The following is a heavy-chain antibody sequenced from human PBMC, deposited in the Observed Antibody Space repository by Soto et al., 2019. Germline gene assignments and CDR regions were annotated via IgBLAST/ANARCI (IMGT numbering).Heavy chain of an antibody. CDR2: INAGNGNT. CDR3: ARSLYDILIGSIYNWFDP. Sequence: QVQLVQSGAEEKKPGASVKVSCKASGYTFTSYAMHWVRQAPGQRLEWMGWINAGNGNTKYSQKFQGRVTITRDTSASAAYMELSSLRSEDTAVYYCARSLYDILIGSIYNWFDPWGQGTLVTVSS. J-gene: IGHJ5*02. V-gene: IGHV1-3*05. CDR1: GYTFTSYA. D-gene: IGHD3-9*01.